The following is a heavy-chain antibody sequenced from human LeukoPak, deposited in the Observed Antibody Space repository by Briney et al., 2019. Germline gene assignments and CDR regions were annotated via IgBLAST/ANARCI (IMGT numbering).Heavy chain of an antibody. V-gene: IGHV4-34*01. D-gene: IGHD4-23*01. J-gene: IGHJ4*02. CDR2: INHSGYT. CDR3: ARVGIDYSGNIIKYYFDY. CDR1: GGSFSGYY. Sequence: SETLSLTCAVYGGSFSGYYWSWIRQPPGKGLEWIGEINHSGYTNYNPSLKSRVTISVDTSKNQFSLELSSVTAADTAVYYCARVGIDYSGNIIKYYFDYWGQGTLVTVSS.